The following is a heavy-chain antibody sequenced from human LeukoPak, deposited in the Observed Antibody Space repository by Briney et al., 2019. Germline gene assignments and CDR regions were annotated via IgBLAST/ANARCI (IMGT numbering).Heavy chain of an antibody. V-gene: IGHV3-48*02. D-gene: IGHD3-3*01. CDR2: INSGGGTT. CDR1: GFTFSIYS. Sequence: GGSLRLSCAASGFTFSIYSMNWVRQAPGKGLEWISYINSGGGTTYYADSVKGRFTISRDNAKNSLSLQMNSLRDEDTAVYYCARDTFFAFDIWGQGTLVTVSS. J-gene: IGHJ3*02. CDR3: ARDTFFAFDI.